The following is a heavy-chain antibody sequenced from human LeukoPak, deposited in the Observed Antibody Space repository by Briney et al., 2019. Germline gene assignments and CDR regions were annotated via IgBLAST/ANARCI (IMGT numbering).Heavy chain of an antibody. CDR1: GGTFSSYA. V-gene: IGHV1-69*13. CDR2: IIPIFGTA. Sequence: SVKVSCRASGGTFSSYAISWVRQAPGQGLEWMGGIIPIFGTANYAQKFQGRVTITADESTSTAYMELSSLRSEDTVVYYCARDYYGSGSNFDYWGQGTLVTVSS. D-gene: IGHD3-10*01. CDR3: ARDYYGSGSNFDY. J-gene: IGHJ4*02.